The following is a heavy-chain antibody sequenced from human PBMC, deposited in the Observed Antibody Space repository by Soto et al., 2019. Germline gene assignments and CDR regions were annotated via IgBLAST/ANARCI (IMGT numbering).Heavy chain of an antibody. CDR1: GYSFTSYW. D-gene: IGHD5-12*01. V-gene: IGHV5-10-1*01. CDR2: IDPSDSYT. Sequence: GESLKISFKGSGYSFTSYWISWVRQMPGKGLEWMGRIDPSDSYTNYSPSFQGHVTISADKSISTAYLQWSSLKASDTAMYYCARDGSLSYYYYGMDVWGQGTTVTVSS. CDR3: ARDGSLSYYYYGMDV. J-gene: IGHJ6*02.